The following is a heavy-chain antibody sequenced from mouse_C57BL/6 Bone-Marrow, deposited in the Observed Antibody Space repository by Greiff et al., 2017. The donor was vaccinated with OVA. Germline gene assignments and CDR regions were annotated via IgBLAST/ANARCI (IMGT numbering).Heavy chain of an antibody. CDR2: IDPANGNT. Sequence: EVQLQQSVAELVRPGASVKLSCTASGFNIKNTYMHWVKQRPEQGLEWIGRIDPANGNTKYAPKFQGKASITADTSSNTAYLHLTSLTSEDTAIYYCARYSNYVWYFDVWGTGTTVTVSS. V-gene: IGHV14-3*01. CDR3: ARYSNYVWYFDV. J-gene: IGHJ1*03. D-gene: IGHD2-5*01. CDR1: GFNIKNTY.